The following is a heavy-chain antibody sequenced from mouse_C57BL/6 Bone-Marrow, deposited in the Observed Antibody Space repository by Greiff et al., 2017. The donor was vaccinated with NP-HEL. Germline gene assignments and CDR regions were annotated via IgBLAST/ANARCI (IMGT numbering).Heavy chain of an antibody. J-gene: IGHJ2*01. Sequence: EVKLVESGGGLVKPGGSLKLSCAASGFTFSDYGMHWVRQAPEKGLEWVAYISSGSSTIYYADTVKGRFTISRDNAKNTLFLQMTSLRSEDTAMYYCARPADYHGSYYFDYWGQGTTLTVSS. V-gene: IGHV5-17*01. CDR1: GFTFSDYG. CDR2: ISSGSSTI. CDR3: ARPADYHGSYYFDY. D-gene: IGHD1-2*01.